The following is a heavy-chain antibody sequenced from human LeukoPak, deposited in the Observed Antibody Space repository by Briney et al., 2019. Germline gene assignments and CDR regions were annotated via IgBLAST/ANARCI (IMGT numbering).Heavy chain of an antibody. D-gene: IGHD3-9*01. J-gene: IGHJ4*02. V-gene: IGHV1-8*01. CDR1: GYTFTTHD. CDR2: MNPDSGDT. Sequence: GTSVKVSCKASGYTFTTHDMSWVRQATGQGLEWMGWMNPDSGDTKYAQKFQGRVTMTRDTSINTAYMELSSLGFEDTAIYYCARGLGDYNTDWFPVSGYWGQGTLVTVSS. CDR3: ARGLGDYNTDWFPVSGY.